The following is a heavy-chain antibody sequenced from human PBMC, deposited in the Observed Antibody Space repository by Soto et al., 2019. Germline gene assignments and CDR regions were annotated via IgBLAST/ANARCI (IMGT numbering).Heavy chain of an antibody. J-gene: IGHJ4*02. CDR2: IVVGSDNT. D-gene: IGHD4-17*01. V-gene: IGHV1-58*01. CDR3: AADLSDYGDYAYYFDY. Sequence: GASVKVSCKASGFTFTSSAVQWVRQARGQRIEWIGWIVVGSDNTNYAQKFQERVTITRDMSTSTAYMELSSLRSEDTAVYYCAADLSDYGDYAYYFDYWGQGTLVTVSS. CDR1: GFTFTSSA.